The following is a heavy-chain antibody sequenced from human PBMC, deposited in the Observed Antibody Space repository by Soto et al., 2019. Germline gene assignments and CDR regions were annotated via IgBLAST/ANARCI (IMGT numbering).Heavy chain of an antibody. CDR1: GGSLKNRLHY. Sequence: SETLSLTCNVSGGSLKNRLHYWGWIRQPAGKGLEWIGTIDFNGNTRYNPSLGSRATVLAETSRNEFSLRLASVTAADTSVYYCARHNRQTYGSSSRDSWGQGVLVTVSS. V-gene: IGHV4-39*01. J-gene: IGHJ4*02. D-gene: IGHD6-6*01. CDR3: ARHNRQTYGSSSRDS. CDR2: IDFNGNT.